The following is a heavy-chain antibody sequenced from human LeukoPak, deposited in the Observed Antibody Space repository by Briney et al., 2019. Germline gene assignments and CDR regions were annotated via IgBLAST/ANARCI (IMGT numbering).Heavy chain of an antibody. CDR2: ISSSSSYI. V-gene: IGHV3-21*03. J-gene: IGHJ1*01. CDR1: GFTFSSYS. D-gene: IGHD2-8*01. CDR3: TTDIVLMVYAITEYFQH. Sequence: PGGSLRLSCAASGFTFSSYSMNWVRQAPGKGLEWVSSISSSSSYIYYADSVKGRFTISRDNAKNSLYLQMNSLRAEDTAVYYCTTDIVLMVYAITEYFQHWGQGTLVTVSS.